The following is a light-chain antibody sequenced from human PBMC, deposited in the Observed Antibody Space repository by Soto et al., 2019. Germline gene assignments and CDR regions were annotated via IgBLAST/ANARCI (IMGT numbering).Light chain of an antibody. CDR3: QRYGNSPHT. CDR1: QSVSSSY. Sequence: EIVLTQSPGTLSLSPGERATLSCRASQSVSSSYLAWYQQRPGQAPRLLIYGASSRATGIPDRFSGSGSGTDFTLTINRLEPEDFAVYYCQRYGNSPHTFGQGPKLEIK. J-gene: IGKJ2*01. CDR2: GAS. V-gene: IGKV3-20*01.